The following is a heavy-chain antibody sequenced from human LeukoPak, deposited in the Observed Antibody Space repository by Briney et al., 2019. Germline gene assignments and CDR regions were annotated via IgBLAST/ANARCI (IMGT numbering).Heavy chain of an antibody. V-gene: IGHV3-30*02. J-gene: IGHJ6*03. CDR1: GFTFSSYS. Sequence: GGSLRLSCAASGFTFSSYSMHWVRQAPGKGLEWVAFIRYDGSNKYYADSVKGRFTISRDNSKNTLYLQMNSLRAEDTAVYYCAKGGFCSSTSCYRGHYYYMDVWGKGTTVTVSS. CDR2: IRYDGSNK. D-gene: IGHD2-2*02. CDR3: AKGGFCSSTSCYRGHYYYMDV.